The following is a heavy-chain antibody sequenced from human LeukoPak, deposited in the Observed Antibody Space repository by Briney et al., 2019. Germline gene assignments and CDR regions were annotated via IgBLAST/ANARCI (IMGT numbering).Heavy chain of an antibody. CDR2: IKQDGGGK. J-gene: IGHJ4*02. CDR3: AKYFGGNFDY. CDR1: GFTFSSYW. V-gene: IGHV3-7*05. D-gene: IGHD3-16*01. Sequence: GGSLRLSCAASGFTFSSYWMSWVRQAPGKELEWVAKIKQDGGGKNYVDSVKGRFTISRDNTNNLLYLQMNSLRDEDTAVYYCAKYFGGNFDYWGQGTLVTASS.